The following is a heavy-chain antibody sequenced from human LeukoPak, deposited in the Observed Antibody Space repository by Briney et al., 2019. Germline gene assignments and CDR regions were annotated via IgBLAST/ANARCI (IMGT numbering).Heavy chain of an antibody. D-gene: IGHD6-6*01. CDR1: GFSFSGHW. CDR2: IRPTGSTT. J-gene: IGHJ4*02. V-gene: IGHV3-74*01. CDR3: ARGPNSNWSGLDF. Sequence: GGSLRLSCTASGFSFSGHWMHWARQLPGKGMVGVSRIRPTGSTTSYADSVKGRFTVSRDNAKNTLYLQVNNLRAEDTAVYYCARGPNSNWSGLDFWGQGTLLTVSS.